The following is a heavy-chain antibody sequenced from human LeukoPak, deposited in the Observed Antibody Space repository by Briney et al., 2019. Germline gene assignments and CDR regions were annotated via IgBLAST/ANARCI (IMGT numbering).Heavy chain of an antibody. Sequence: SETLSLTCTVSGGSISSYYWSWVRQSPGKGLEWIGYIFASGWTDYNPSLKSRVTMSVDTSKNQLSMELRFLTAADTAVYYCATSHDVKTAPYDLWGQGTLVTVSS. D-gene: IGHD2-21*01. CDR1: GGSISSYY. CDR3: ATSHDVKTAPYDL. J-gene: IGHJ5*02. V-gene: IGHV4-4*09. CDR2: IFASGWT.